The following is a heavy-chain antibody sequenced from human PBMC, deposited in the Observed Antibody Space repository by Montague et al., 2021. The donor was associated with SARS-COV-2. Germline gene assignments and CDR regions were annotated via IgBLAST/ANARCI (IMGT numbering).Heavy chain of an antibody. J-gene: IGHJ5*02. V-gene: IGHV4-39*01. CDR1: SGSISPSDTHY. CDR3: ARHSTTHAFDP. Sequence: SETLSLTCIVSSGSISPSDTHYWGWFRQAPGKGLGWVATIAYSGSTSYNPPLRSRVTISVDTSKNQIPLTLRSVTAADTSVYYCARHSTTHAFDPWGQGILATVSS. CDR2: IAYSGST. D-gene: IGHD1-1*01.